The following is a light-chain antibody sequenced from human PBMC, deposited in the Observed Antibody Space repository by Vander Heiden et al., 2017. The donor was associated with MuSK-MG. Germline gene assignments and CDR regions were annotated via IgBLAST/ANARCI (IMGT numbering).Light chain of an antibody. V-gene: IGLV2-23*01. CDR1: SRAVGLYNL. CDR3: CSYAGSSTWV. J-gene: IGLJ3*02. CDR2: EGS. Sequence: QSALTQPVSAPGSPGQSITIICTGTSRAVGLYNLVSWYQQHPGKAPKLMIYEGSKRPSGVSNRFSGSKSGNTASLTISGLQAEDEADYYCCSYAGSSTWVFGGGTKLTVL.